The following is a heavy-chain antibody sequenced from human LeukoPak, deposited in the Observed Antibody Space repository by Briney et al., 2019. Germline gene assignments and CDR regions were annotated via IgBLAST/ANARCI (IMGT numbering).Heavy chain of an antibody. CDR1: GFTFSSYD. Sequence: GGSLRLSCAASGFTFSSYDMSWVRQAPGKGLEWVSAISGSGGSTYYADSVKGRFTISRDNSKNTLYLQMSSLRAEDTAVYYCALKYNWNLYNWFDPWGQGTLVTVSS. CDR3: ALKYNWNLYNWFDP. V-gene: IGHV3-23*01. J-gene: IGHJ5*02. D-gene: IGHD1-20*01. CDR2: ISGSGGST.